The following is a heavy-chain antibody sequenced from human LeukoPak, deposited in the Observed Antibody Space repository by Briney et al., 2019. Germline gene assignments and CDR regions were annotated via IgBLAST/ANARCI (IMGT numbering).Heavy chain of an antibody. Sequence: GGSLRLSCAASGFTFSSYSMSWVRQAPVKGLEWVSSISSSSSYIYYADAVKCRFTISRDNAKNSLYLQMNSLRAEDTAVYYCARNLDSSGYYDDAFDIWGQGTMVTVSS. CDR3: ARNLDSSGYYDDAFDI. D-gene: IGHD3-22*01. CDR1: GFTFSSYS. CDR2: ISSSSSYI. V-gene: IGHV3-21*01. J-gene: IGHJ3*02.